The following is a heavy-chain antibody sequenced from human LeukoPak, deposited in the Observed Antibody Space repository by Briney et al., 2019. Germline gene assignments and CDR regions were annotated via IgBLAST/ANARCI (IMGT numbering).Heavy chain of an antibody. Sequence: ASVKVSCKASGYTFTGYYMHWVRQAPGQGLEWMGWINPHSGGTNYAPKFQGRVTMARDTSISTADMELSGLRSDDTAVYYCANSGYYWGFDYWGQGTLVTVSS. CDR2: INPHSGGT. J-gene: IGHJ4*02. D-gene: IGHD5-12*01. V-gene: IGHV1-2*02. CDR1: GYTFTGYY. CDR3: ANSGYYWGFDY.